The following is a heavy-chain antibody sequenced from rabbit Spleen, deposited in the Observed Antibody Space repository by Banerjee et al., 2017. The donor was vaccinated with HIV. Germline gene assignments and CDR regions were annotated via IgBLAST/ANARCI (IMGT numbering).Heavy chain of an antibody. V-gene: IGHV1S40*01. CDR1: GVSFTNNNY. Sequence: QSLEESGGDLVKPGASLTLTCTASGVSFTNNNYMCWVRQAPGKGLEWIACIYTGTGSTYYTNWAKGRFTISKTSSTTVTLQVASLTAADTATYFCARGSGGSDGIAPYGMDLWGQGTLVTVS. CDR2: IYTGTGST. D-gene: IGHD6-1*01. J-gene: IGHJ6*01. CDR3: ARGSGGSDGIAPYGMDL.